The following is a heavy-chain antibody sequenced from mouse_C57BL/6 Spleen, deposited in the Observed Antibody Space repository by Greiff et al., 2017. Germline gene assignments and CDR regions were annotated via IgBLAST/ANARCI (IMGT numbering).Heavy chain of an antibody. J-gene: IGHJ3*01. V-gene: IGHV14-1*01. CDR1: GFNIKDYY. CDR3: TTGVYYGSWFAY. CDR2: IDPEDGDT. D-gene: IGHD2-2*01. Sequence: EVQLQESGAELVRPGASVKLSCTASGFNIKDYYMHWVKQGPEQGLEWIGRIDPEDGDTDYAPKFQGKDTMTADTSSTAAYLQLSSLTSGDTAVYYGTTGVYYGSWFAYWGQGTLVTVSA.